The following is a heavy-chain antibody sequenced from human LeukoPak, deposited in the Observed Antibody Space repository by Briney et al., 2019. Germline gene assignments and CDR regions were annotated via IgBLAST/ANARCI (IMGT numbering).Heavy chain of an antibody. V-gene: IGHV4-59*01. Sequence: ETLSLTCTVAAGSISSYFWTWMRQFPGRGRVWIGYIYYTGTTSYNPSLKSRVTISVDTSKNQFSLSLSSVTAADTAVYYCARYHQPSGPNWLDRWGQGTLVTVSS. D-gene: IGHD2-15*01. J-gene: IGHJ5*02. CDR3: ARYHQPSGPNWLDR. CDR2: IYYTGTT. CDR1: AGSISSYF.